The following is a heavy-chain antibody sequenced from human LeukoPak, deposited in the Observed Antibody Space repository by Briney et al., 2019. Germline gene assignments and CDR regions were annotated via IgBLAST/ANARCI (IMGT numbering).Heavy chain of an antibody. CDR3: AKDLPYDFWSGYQIGTLDV. CDR1: GFTFSGYA. Sequence: GGSLRLSCAASGFTFSGYALSWAARAPGKGREGVSAFIGGGGSKHYADSVKGRFTISRDNSKNTLYLQMDSLRAEDTAVYYCAKDLPYDFWSGYQIGTLDVWGKGTTVTVSS. V-gene: IGHV3-23*01. CDR2: FIGGGGSK. D-gene: IGHD3-3*01. J-gene: IGHJ6*04.